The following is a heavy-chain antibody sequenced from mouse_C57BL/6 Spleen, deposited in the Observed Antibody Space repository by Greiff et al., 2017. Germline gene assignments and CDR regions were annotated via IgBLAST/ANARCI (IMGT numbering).Heavy chain of an antibody. CDR2: IYPRSGNP. D-gene: IGHD1-1*01. Sequence: VQLQQSGAELARPGASVKLSCKASGYTFTSYGISWVKQRTGQGLEWIGEIYPRSGNPYYNEKFKGKATLTADKSSSTAYMELLSLTSEDSSVYFCARSITTVVDSYAMDYWGQGTSVTVSS. CDR1: GYTFTSYG. J-gene: IGHJ4*01. CDR3: ARSITTVVDSYAMDY. V-gene: IGHV1-81*01.